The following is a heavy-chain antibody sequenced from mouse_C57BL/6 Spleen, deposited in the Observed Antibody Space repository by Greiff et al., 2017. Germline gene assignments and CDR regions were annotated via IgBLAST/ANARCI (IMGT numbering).Heavy chain of an antibody. CDR3: ARDTGT. CDR2: ISYDGSN. V-gene: IGHV3-6*01. Sequence: EVKLQESGPGLVKPSQSLSLTCSVTGYSITSGYYWNWIRQFPGNKLEWMGYISYDGSNNYNPSLKNRISITRDTSKNQFFLKLNSVTTEDTATYYCARDTGTWGQGTTLTVSS. CDR1: GYSITSGYY. J-gene: IGHJ2*01. D-gene: IGHD4-1*01.